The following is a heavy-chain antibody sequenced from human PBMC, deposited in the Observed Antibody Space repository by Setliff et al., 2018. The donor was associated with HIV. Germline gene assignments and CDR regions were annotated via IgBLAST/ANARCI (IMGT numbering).Heavy chain of an antibody. D-gene: IGHD1-26*01. CDR2: IHSSGST. CDR3: ARGGVGAALVWFDP. V-gene: IGHV4-59*13. CDR1: GDSITTYY. J-gene: IGHJ5*02. Sequence: LSLTCIVSGDSITTYYWSWIRQSPAKGLEWIGYIHSSGSTKYNPSLKSRVTISLDTSKSQFSLRLNSVTAADTAVYYCARGGVGAALVWFDPWGQGTLVTVSS.